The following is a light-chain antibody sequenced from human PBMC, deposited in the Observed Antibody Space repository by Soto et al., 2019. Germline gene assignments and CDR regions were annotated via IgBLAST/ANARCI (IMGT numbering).Light chain of an antibody. CDR3: QQYGSSPWT. Sequence: EIVLTQSPGTLSLSPGERATLSCRAGQSGSSRYLAWYQQKPGQAPRVLIYGASSRATGIPDRFSGSGSGTDITLTSSGLEPEDAAVYYCQQYGSSPWTFGQGTKVEI. CDR2: GAS. CDR1: QSGSSRY. V-gene: IGKV3-20*01. J-gene: IGKJ1*01.